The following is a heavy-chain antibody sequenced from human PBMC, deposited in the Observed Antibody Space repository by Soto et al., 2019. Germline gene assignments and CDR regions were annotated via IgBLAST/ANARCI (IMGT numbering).Heavy chain of an antibody. V-gene: IGHV1-69*01. CDR1: GGTFGSYA. D-gene: IGHD3-16*01. Sequence: QVQLVQSGAEVKKPGSSVKVSCKASGGTFGSYAISWVRQAPGQGLEWMGGIIPIFGTANYAQKFQGRVTITADESTSTAYMERGSLGSEDTAVYYCARSGWGGVDAFDIWGQGTMVTVSS. CDR2: IIPIFGTA. CDR3: ARSGWGGVDAFDI. J-gene: IGHJ3*02.